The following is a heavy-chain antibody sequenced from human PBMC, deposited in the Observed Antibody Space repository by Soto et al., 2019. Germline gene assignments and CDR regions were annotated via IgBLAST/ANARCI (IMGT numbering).Heavy chain of an antibody. CDR3: ATLVTTFDY. J-gene: IGHJ4*02. CDR1: GGSISSSSYY. CDR2: IYYSGST. V-gene: IGHV4-39*01. D-gene: IGHD4-17*01. Sequence: SETLSLTCTVSGGSISSSSYYWGWIRQPPGKGLEWIGSIYYSGSTYYNPSLKSRVTISVDTSKNQFSLKLSSVTAADTAVYYCATLVTTFDYWGQGTLVTVSS.